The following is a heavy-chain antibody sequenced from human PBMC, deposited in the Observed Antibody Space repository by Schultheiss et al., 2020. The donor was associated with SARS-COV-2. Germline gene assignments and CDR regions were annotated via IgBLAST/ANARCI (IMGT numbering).Heavy chain of an antibody. CDR2: IYYSGST. J-gene: IGHJ6*02. CDR1: GGSISSGSYY. CDR3: ARGSGVPSSGMDV. Sequence: SETLSLTCTVSGGSISSGSYYWSWIRQPAGKGLEWIGYIYYSGSTYYNPSLKSRVTISVDTSKNQCSLKLSSVTAADTAVYYCARGSGVPSSGMDVWGQGTTVTVSS. D-gene: IGHD3-10*01. V-gene: IGHV4-61*10.